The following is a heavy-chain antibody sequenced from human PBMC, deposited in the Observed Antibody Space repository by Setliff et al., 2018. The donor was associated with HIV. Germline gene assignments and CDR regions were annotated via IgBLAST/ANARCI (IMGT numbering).Heavy chain of an antibody. V-gene: IGHV1-18*01. D-gene: IGHD6-19*01. CDR1: GYTFTSYG. J-gene: IGHJ4*02. CDR2: ISAYNGNT. Sequence: GASVKVSCKASGYTFTSYGISWVRQAPGQGPEWMGWISAYNGNTNYAQKLQGRVTMTTDTSTNTAYMELRSLRSDDTAIFYCTRDLGSSGWLSFFDYWGQGTLVTVPQ. CDR3: TRDLGSSGWLSFFDY.